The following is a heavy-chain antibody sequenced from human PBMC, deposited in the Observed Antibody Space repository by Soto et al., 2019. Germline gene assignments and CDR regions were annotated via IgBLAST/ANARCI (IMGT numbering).Heavy chain of an antibody. D-gene: IGHD1-1*01. J-gene: IGHJ5*02. CDR1: GDTFSTYS. CDR3: AREVQGNSSRHHTWFAP. Sequence: QVQLVQSGAEVKKPGSSVKVSCKASGDTFSTYSISWVRQAPGQGLEWMGGIIAMFGGAVYAQKFQGRVTITADDPTSTVYMVLSSLRSEDTAFYYCAREVQGNSSRHHTWFAPWGQGSLVTVSS. CDR2: IIAMFGGA. V-gene: IGHV1-69*01.